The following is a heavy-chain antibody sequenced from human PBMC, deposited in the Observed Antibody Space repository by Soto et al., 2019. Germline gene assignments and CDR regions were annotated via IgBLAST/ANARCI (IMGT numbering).Heavy chain of an antibody. CDR1: GGIFTNNA. CDR3: ATGGHNDGYNFYHGMDV. V-gene: IGHV1-69*01. J-gene: IGHJ6*02. Sequence: QVQVVQSGAEVKKPGSSVKVSCKVSGGIFTNNAISWVRQAPGQGLEWLGGVIPLFDTAYYAQIFPGRLRMSADGATTTAYMDLSGLTSADTAVYFCATGGHNDGYNFYHGMDVWGQGTTVTVS. D-gene: IGHD5-18*01. CDR2: VIPLFDTA.